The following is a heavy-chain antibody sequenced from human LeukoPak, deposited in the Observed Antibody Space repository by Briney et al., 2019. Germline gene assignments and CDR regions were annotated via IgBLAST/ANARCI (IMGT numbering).Heavy chain of an antibody. J-gene: IGHJ3*02. CDR3: ARANQNVLRFLEWLSAFDI. Sequence: SETLSLTCAVSGYSISSGYYWGWIRQPPGKGLEWIGSIYHSGSTYYNPSLKSRVTISVDTSKNQFSLKLSSVTAAGTAVYYCARANQNVLRFLEWLSAFDIWGQGTMVTVSS. V-gene: IGHV4-38-2*01. CDR1: GYSISSGYY. D-gene: IGHD3-3*01. CDR2: IYHSGST.